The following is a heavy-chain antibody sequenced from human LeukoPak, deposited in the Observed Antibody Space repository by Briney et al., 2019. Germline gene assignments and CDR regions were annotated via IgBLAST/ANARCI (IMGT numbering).Heavy chain of an antibody. Sequence: SETVSLTCAVCGRSMRSGRDLGRSIRQPRGGGLEWYGYKCHNEIPYYNPSLKSRVTISVDRSKNKFSVKLRSVPAADMGVYYCARGGSGYSYGYYFGYWGQGTLVTVSS. V-gene: IGHV4-30-2*01. CDR1: GRSMRSGRDL. CDR3: ARGGSGYSYGYYFGY. J-gene: IGHJ4*02. D-gene: IGHD5-18*01. CDR2: KCHNEIP.